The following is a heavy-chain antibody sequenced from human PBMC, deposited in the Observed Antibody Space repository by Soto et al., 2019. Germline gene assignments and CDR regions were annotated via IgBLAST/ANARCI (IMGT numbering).Heavy chain of an antibody. V-gene: IGHV3-74*03. CDR1: GFTFTNYW. Sequence: EVQLVESGGGLVQTGGSLRLSCAASGFTFTNYWMHWVRRAPGKGLVWVSRINTDESSTEYADSVKGRFTISRDNAKNTLYLQMTSLGADDTAVYYCTRVGYGSGKDFDYWGQGTLVTVSS. CDR2: INTDESST. CDR3: TRVGYGSGKDFDY. J-gene: IGHJ4*02. D-gene: IGHD3-10*01.